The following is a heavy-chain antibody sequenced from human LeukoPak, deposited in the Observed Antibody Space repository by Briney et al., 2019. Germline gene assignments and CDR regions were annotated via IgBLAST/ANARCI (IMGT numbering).Heavy chain of an antibody. Sequence: GGSLRLSCAASGFTFSSYDMHWVRQTTGQGLEWVSSINSAGDTYYAGSVKGRFTISREDAQNSMYFQMDTLRAGDTAVYYCARGWGTSGWYVPTIWGQGTMVTVSS. V-gene: IGHV3-13*04. CDR1: GFTFSSYD. J-gene: IGHJ3*02. CDR2: INSAGDT. CDR3: ARGWGTSGWYVPTI. D-gene: IGHD6-19*01.